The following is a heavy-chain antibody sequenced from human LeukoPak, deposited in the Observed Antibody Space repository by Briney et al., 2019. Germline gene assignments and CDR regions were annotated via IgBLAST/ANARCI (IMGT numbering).Heavy chain of an antibody. CDR3: ARDRKASPNWELDY. V-gene: IGHV1-2*02. D-gene: IGHD1-1*01. J-gene: IGHJ4*02. CDR2: VDPNSGGP. CDR1: GYTFTDYY. Sequence: ASVKVSCKASGYTFTDYYIHWVRQAPGQGLEWMGWVDPNSGGPNLAQKFQGRVTMTRDTSITTAYMELHILTPDDTAVYYCARDRKASPNWELDYWGQGTLVTVSS.